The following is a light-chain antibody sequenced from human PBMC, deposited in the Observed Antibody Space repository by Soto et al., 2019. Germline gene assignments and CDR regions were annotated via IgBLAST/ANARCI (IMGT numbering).Light chain of an antibody. J-gene: IGLJ3*02. V-gene: IGLV1-40*01. Sequence: QSVLTQPPSVSGAPGQRVTISCTGSSSNFGAGYDVHWYQQLPGTAPKLLIYGNSNRPSGVPDRFSGSKSGTSASLAITGLQTEDEAHYYCQSYDNSLTAWLFGGGTKLTVL. CDR2: GNS. CDR3: QSYDNSLTAWL. CDR1: SSNFGAGYD.